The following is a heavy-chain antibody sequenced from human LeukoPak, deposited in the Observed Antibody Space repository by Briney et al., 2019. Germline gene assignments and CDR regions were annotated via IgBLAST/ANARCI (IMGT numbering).Heavy chain of an antibody. V-gene: IGHV1-2*02. D-gene: IGHD6-19*01. Sequence: ASVKVSCKASEYAFTGSYMHWVRPAPGQGGEWMGWIYPITGGTYYAQRLQGGVTMTRDTSISTAYMELSRLRSNDTVVYYCAREDSSGWYYDYWGQGNLVIVSP. CDR2: IYPITGGT. CDR3: AREDSSGWYYDY. J-gene: IGHJ4*02. CDR1: EYAFTGSY.